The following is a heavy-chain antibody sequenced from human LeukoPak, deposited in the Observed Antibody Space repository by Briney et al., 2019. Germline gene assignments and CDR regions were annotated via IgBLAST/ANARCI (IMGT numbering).Heavy chain of an antibody. Sequence: GASVKVSCKVSGYTLTELSIHWVRQAPGKGLEWMGGFDPEDGETIYAQKFQGRVTMTEDTSTDTAYMELRSLRSDDTAVYYCARGFDWSSLYGMDVWGQGTTVTVSS. D-gene: IGHD3-9*01. V-gene: IGHV1-24*01. CDR3: ARGFDWSSLYGMDV. J-gene: IGHJ6*02. CDR2: FDPEDGET. CDR1: GYTLTELS.